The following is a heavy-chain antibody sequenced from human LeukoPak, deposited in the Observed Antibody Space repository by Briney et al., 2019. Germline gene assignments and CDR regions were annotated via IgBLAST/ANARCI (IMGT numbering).Heavy chain of an antibody. V-gene: IGHV3-9*01. D-gene: IGHD6-13*01. CDR2: ISWNSGSI. CDR1: GFTFDDYA. J-gene: IGHJ6*02. Sequence: GGSLRLSCAASGFTFDDYAMHWVRQAPGKGLEWVSGISWNSGSIGYADSVKGRFTISRDNAKNSLYLQMNSLRAEDTALYYCAKDFYSSSWYTRSYYYGMDVWGQGTTVTVSS. CDR3: AKDFYSSSWYTRSYYYGMDV.